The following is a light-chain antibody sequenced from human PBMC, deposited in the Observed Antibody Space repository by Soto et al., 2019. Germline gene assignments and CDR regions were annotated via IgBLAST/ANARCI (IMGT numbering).Light chain of an antibody. Sequence: ESVLTQSPGTLSLSPGERATLSCRASQSVSSNYLAWYQQNPGQAPRLLIYGASTRATNVSARFSGSGSGTEFTLTISSLQSEDFALYYCQQYNHWPPITFGPGTRLEIK. CDR2: GAS. V-gene: IGKV3-15*01. CDR3: QQYNHWPPIT. J-gene: IGKJ5*01. CDR1: QSVSSN.